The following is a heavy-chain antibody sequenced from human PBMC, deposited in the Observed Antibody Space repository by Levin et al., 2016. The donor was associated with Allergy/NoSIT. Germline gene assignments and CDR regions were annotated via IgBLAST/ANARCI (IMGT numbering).Heavy chain of an antibody. CDR2: IYYTGGT. V-gene: IGHV4-61*03. CDR3: ARDGPGRAYFDY. Sequence: RQAPGKGLEWIGVIYYTGGTKYNPSLQSRVTISLDTSKSHFSLKLSSVTAADTAVYYCARDGPGRAYFDYWGQGILVTVSS. J-gene: IGHJ4*02. D-gene: IGHD1-26*01.